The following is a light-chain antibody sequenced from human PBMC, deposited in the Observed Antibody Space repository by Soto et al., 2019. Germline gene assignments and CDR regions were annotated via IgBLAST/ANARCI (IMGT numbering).Light chain of an antibody. Sequence: QSVLTQSSSASASLGSSVKLTCTLSSGHSSYIIAWHQQQTGKAPRFLMTVEGSGNYNKGSGVPDRVSGSSAGADRYLTISILQSEDEATYYCDTWDTNTQVIGGGTKVTVL. CDR3: DTWDTNTQV. CDR1: SGHSSYI. CDR2: VEGSGNY. V-gene: IGLV4-60*03. J-gene: IGLJ2*01.